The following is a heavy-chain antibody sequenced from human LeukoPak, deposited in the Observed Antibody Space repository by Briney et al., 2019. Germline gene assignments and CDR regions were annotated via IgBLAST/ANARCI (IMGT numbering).Heavy chain of an antibody. J-gene: IGHJ4*02. Sequence: GGSLRLSCAASGFTFSSYGMHWVRQAPGKGLEWVAVISYDGSNKYYADSVKGRFTISRDSSKNTLSLQMSSLRVEDTAVYYCARDNKRFSCDYWGQGTLVTVSS. CDR3: ARDNKRFSCDY. V-gene: IGHV3-30*03. CDR2: ISYDGSNK. D-gene: IGHD2/OR15-2a*01. CDR1: GFTFSSYG.